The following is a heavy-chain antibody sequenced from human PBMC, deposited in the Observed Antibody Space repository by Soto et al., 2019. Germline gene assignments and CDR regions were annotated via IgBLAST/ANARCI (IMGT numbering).Heavy chain of an antibody. V-gene: IGHV1-18*01. CDR3: ARDRGGGGDYAPYNY. D-gene: IGHD4-17*01. Sequence: ASVKVSCKASGYIFTSYGISWVRQAPGQGLEWMGWITPHNGNTNYAQKHQGRVTMTTDTSTSTAYLELRSLRSDDTAVYYCARDRGGGGDYAPYNYWGRGTMVTVSS. CDR1: GYIFTSYG. CDR2: ITPHNGNT. J-gene: IGHJ4*02.